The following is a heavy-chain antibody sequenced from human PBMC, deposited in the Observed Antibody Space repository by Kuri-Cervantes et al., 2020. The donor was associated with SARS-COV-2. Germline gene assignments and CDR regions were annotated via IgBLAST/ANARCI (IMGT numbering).Heavy chain of an antibody. CDR1: GSTFSSYS. Sequence: GESLKISCAASGSTFSSYSMNWVRQAPGKGLEWVSYISSSSSTIYYADSVKGRFTIPRDNAKNSLYLQMNSLRDEDTAVYYCARGYCSSTSCPPYYYYGMDVWGQGTTVTVSS. V-gene: IGHV3-48*02. CDR2: ISSSSSTI. D-gene: IGHD2-2*01. J-gene: IGHJ6*02. CDR3: ARGYCSSTSCPPYYYYGMDV.